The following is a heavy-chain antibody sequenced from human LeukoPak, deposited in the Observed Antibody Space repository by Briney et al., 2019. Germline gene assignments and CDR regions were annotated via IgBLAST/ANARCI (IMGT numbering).Heavy chain of an antibody. J-gene: IGHJ4*02. D-gene: IGHD6-13*01. CDR2: IYQSGTT. V-gene: IGHV4-30-2*01. CDR3: ARVLAAALDY. CDR1: GGSINSGGYS. Sequence: SETLSLTCVVSGGSINSGGYSWSWIRQPPGRGLEFIGFIYQSGTTYYNASFKRRVTISIDTSKNQFSLKWSSVTASDTAVYYCARVLAAALDYWGQGTLVTVSS.